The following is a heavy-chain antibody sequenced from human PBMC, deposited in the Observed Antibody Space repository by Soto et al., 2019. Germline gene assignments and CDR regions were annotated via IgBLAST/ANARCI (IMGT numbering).Heavy chain of an antibody. CDR1: GFTFTSYY. CDR3: ARGQSPYFSSSWPQFDY. CDR2: INPSGGST. V-gene: IGHV1-46*01. J-gene: IGHJ4*02. D-gene: IGHD6-13*01. Sequence: GASVKVSCKASGFTFTSYYMHWVRQAPGQGLEWMGMINPSGGSTSYAQKFQGRVTMTRDTSTSTVYMELSSLRSEDTAVYYCARGQSPYFSSSWPQFDYWGQGTLVTVSS.